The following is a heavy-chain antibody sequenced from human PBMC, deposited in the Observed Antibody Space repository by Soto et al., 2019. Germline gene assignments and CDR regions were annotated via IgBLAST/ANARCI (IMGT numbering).Heavy chain of an antibody. Sequence: QVQLVQSGAEVKKPGASVKVSCKASGSSFSTYDINWVRQAAGQGLEWMGWVNPKSGNTDYAQRFRGRVTMTSNTSISTAYMELSALTPEDTAVYYCARPYCDSTSCYTDWFDPGGQGTLVTVSS. CDR3: ARPYCDSTSCYTDWFDP. D-gene: IGHD2-2*02. CDR2: VNPKSGNT. CDR1: GSSFSTYD. V-gene: IGHV1-8*01. J-gene: IGHJ5*02.